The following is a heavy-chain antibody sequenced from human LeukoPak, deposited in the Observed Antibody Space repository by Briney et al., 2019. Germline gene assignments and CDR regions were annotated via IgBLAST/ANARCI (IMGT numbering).Heavy chain of an antibody. CDR3: ARGDYDYVWGSSRGFNQI. J-gene: IGHJ3*02. D-gene: IGHD3-16*01. CDR1: GGSISSGGYY. Sequence: SETLSLTCTVSGGSISSGGYYWSWIRQHPGKDLEWIVYIYYSGSTYYNPSPKSRVTISVDTSKNQFSLKLSSVTAADTAVYYCARGDYDYVWGSSRGFNQIWGQGTMVTVSS. CDR2: IYYSGST. V-gene: IGHV4-31*03.